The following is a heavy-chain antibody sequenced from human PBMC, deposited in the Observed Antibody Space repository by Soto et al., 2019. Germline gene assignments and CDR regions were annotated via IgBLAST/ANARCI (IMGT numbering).Heavy chain of an antibody. CDR1: GASIRSNNR. J-gene: IGHJ4*02. V-gene: IGHV4-4*02. CDR2: IFHSGST. CDR3: ARVYSGGYSDS. Sequence: SETLSLTCAVSGASIRSNNRWSWVRQPPGKGLEWIGEIFHSGSTNYNPSLKTRLTISVDKSKNQFSLKLSSVTAADTAMYYCARVYSGGYSDSWGRGTLVTVSS. D-gene: IGHD1-26*01.